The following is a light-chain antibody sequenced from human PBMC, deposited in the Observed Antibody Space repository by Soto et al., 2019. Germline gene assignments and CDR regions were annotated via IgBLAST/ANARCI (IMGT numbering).Light chain of an antibody. CDR1: SSDIGSYDL. V-gene: IGLV2-23*02. J-gene: IGLJ1*01. CDR3: CSFEDFTYV. CDR2: EVT. Sequence: QSALTQPASVSGSPGQSITISCTGTSSDIGSYDLVSWYQQHPGTAPKLIIYEVTKRPSGVSTRFSGSKSGNTASLTISGIQAVDEADYYFCSFEDFTYVFGTGTKLTVL.